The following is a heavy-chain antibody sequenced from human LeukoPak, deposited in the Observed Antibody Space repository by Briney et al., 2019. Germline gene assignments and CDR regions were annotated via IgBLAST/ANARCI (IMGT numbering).Heavy chain of an antibody. D-gene: IGHD3-22*01. CDR1: GGSISSSNW. J-gene: IGHJ4*02. CDR2: INHSGST. Sequence: PSGTLSLTCAVSGGSISSSNWWSWIRQPPGKGLEWIGEINHSGSTNYNPSLKSRVTISVDTSKNQFSLKLSSVTAADTAVYYCARVNYYDSSTSDYWGQGTLVTVSS. V-gene: IGHV4-4*02. CDR3: ARVNYYDSSTSDY.